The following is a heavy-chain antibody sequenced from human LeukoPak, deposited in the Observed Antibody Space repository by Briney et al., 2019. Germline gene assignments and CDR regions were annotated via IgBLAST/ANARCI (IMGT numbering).Heavy chain of an antibody. CDR3: ARGPPRGKYYYMDV. CDR2: IGTASDT. J-gene: IGHJ6*03. D-gene: IGHD1-1*01. CDR1: GFTFSGFD. V-gene: IGHV3-13*01. Sequence: GGSLRLSCAASGFTFSGFDMHWVRQPTGQGLEWVSTIGTASDTYYPGSVEGRFTLSRDNAKNSLYLQMNSLTAGDTAVYYCARGPPRGKYYYMDVWGKGTTVTVPS.